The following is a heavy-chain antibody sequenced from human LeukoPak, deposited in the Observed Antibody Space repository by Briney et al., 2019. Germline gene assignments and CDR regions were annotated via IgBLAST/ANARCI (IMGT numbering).Heavy chain of an antibody. CDR1: GGSISSYY. CDR2: IYYSGST. V-gene: IGHV4-59*01. CDR3: ARITILWFGEPTYYFDY. Sequence: ASETLSLTCTVSGGSISSYYWSWIRQPPGKGLEWIGYIYYSGSTNYNPSLKSRVTISVDTSKNQFSLKLSSVTAADTAVYYCARITILWFGEPTYYFDYWGQGTLVTVSS. D-gene: IGHD3-10*01. J-gene: IGHJ4*02.